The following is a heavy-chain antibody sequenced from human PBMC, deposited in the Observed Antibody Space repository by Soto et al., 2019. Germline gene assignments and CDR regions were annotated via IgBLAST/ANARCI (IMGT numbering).Heavy chain of an antibody. V-gene: IGHV1-2*02. D-gene: IGHD2-8*01. CDR3: ARGGCTDGVCTYFFDY. CDR1: GYTFTDYY. Sequence: ASVKVSCKASGYTFTDYYIHWVRQAPGQGLEWMGWINPNSGATKSTQRFQGSVTMTRDTSVSTAYMELTSLRSDDTAVYYCARGGCTDGVCTYFFDYWGQGTLVTV. J-gene: IGHJ4*02. CDR2: INPNSGAT.